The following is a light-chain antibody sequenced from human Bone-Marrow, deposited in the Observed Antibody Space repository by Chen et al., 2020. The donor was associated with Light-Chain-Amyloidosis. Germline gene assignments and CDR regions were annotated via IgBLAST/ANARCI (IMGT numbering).Light chain of an antibody. V-gene: IGKV1-39*01. Sequence: DIQLTQSPSSLSAPVGGRVTITRRSSQSINNYLNWFQQKPGKAPKLLIFAASNLQSGVPSRFSGSGSGTAFTLTISSLQPEDFASYYCQQGYSKPFTFGPGTKVDFK. CDR3: QQGYSKPFT. CDR1: QSINNY. J-gene: IGKJ3*01. CDR2: AAS.